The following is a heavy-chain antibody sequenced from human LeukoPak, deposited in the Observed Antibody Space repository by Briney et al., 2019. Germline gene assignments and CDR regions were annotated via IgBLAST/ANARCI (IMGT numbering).Heavy chain of an antibody. CDR2: ISDGGTT. Sequence: GGSLRLSCAASGISFSNIYMTLVRQAPGKGLACVSVISDGGTTFYVDSVRGRFTISGDSAKNMLYLQMNDVRAEDTAIYYCAGAPETGHWGQGTLVTVSS. CDR1: GISFSNIY. V-gene: IGHV3-66*01. J-gene: IGHJ4*02. CDR3: AGAPETGH.